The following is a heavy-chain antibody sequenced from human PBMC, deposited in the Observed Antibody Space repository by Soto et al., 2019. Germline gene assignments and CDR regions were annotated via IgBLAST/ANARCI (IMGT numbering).Heavy chain of an antibody. J-gene: IGHJ6*02. CDR3: AREGGMDV. V-gene: IGHV4-59*01. Sequence: SETLSLTCTVSGGSIRSYYWSWIRQPPGKGLEWIGYIYYSGSTNYNPSLKSRVTISVDTSKNQFSLKLSSVTAADTAVYYCAREGGMDVWGQGTTVTVSS. CDR2: IYYSGST. CDR1: GGSIRSYY.